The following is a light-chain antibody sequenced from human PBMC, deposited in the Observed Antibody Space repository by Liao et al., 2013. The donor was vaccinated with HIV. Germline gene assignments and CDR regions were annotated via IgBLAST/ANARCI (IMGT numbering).Light chain of an antibody. CDR1: ALPKQY. CDR2: QDN. CDR3: QAWDSSTSYV. V-gene: IGLV3-1*01. J-gene: IGLJ1*01. Sequence: SYELTQPPSVSVSPGQTARITCSGDALPKQYAYWYQQKPGQSPVLVIYQDNKRPSGIPERFSGSNSGNTATLTISGTQAMDEADYYCQAWDSSTSYVFGTGTKFTVL.